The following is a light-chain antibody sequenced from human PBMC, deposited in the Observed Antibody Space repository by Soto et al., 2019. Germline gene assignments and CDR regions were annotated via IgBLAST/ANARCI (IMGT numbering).Light chain of an antibody. CDR1: QSISSW. CDR3: QQYNSYPLT. J-gene: IGKJ4*01. CDR2: DAS. Sequence: DIQMTQSPSTLSASVGDRVTLTCRASQSISSWLAWYQQKPGNDPKLLIYDASSLESGVPSRFSGSGSGTEFTLTISSLQPDDFVIYYCQQYNSYPLTFGEGTKVEIK. V-gene: IGKV1-5*01.